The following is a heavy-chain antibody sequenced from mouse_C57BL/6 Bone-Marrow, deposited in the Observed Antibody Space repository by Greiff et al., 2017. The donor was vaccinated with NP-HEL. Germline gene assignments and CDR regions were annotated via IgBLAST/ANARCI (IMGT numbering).Heavy chain of an antibody. CDR3: GRGPYYYGSSYAMDY. CDR1: GFTFSSYA. D-gene: IGHD1-1*01. Sequence: EVHLVEPGGGLVKPGGSLKLSCAASGFTFSSYAMPWVRQTPEKRLEWVATISDGGSYTYYPHNVKGGFTISRDNSKNNRYLQMSHLKSEDTAMYYCGRGPYYYGSSYAMDYWGRGTSVTVSS. J-gene: IGHJ4*01. CDR2: ISDGGSYT. V-gene: IGHV5-4*01.